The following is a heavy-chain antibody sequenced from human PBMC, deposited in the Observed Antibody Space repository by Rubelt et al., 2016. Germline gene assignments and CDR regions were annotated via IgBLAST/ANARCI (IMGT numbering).Heavy chain of an antibody. CDR2: IIPIFGTA. CDR3: AIGGAAAADDNDAFDI. Sequence: QVQLVQSGAEVKKPGSSVKVSCKASGGTFSSYAISWVRQAPGQGLEWMGGIIPIFGTANYAQKFQGRVTITADQSTSTAYMELSSLSAEDTAVYDCAIGGAAAADDNDAFDIWGQGTMVTVSS. V-gene: IGHV1-69*13. D-gene: IGHD6-13*01. CDR1: GGTFSSYA. J-gene: IGHJ3*02.